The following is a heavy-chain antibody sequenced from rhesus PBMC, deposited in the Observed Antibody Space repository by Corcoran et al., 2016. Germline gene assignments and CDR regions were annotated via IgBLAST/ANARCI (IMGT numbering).Heavy chain of an antibody. CDR2: VDPEDGEE. Sequence: EVQLAQTGAEAKKSGASVKISGKASGYTFTDYYLPWVRPAPGKGLDWLGRVDPEDGEEIHVQKFQDRVTITADTATDTAYMELSSLRSEDTAVYYCATVVGAYWGQGVLVTVSS. CDR3: ATVVGAY. J-gene: IGHJ4*01. V-gene: IGHV1-111*02. CDR1: GYTFTDYY.